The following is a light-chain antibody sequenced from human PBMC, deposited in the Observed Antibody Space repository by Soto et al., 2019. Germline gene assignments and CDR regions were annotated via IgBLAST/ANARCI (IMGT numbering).Light chain of an antibody. V-gene: IGKV1-39*01. J-gene: IGKJ4*01. CDR2: AAS. CDR3: QQSYSTPLT. CDR1: QSISIY. Sequence: DIQMTQSPSSLSPSVGDRVTITCRASQSISIYLNWYQQKPGKAPKLLIYAASSLQSGVPSRFRGSGSGTDFTLTISSLQPEDFATYYCQQSYSTPLTFGGGTTVEIK.